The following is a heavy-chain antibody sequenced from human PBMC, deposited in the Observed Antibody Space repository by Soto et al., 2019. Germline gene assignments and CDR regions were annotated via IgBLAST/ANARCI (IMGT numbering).Heavy chain of an antibody. CDR1: GFTFSNAW. Sequence: GGSLRLSCAASGFTFSNAWMNWVRQAPGKGLEWVGRIKSKTDGGTTDYAAPVKGRFTISRDDSKNTQYLQMNSLKTEDTAVYYCTSVPAEMGYYYYGMDVWGQGTTVTVSS. J-gene: IGHJ6*02. V-gene: IGHV3-15*07. D-gene: IGHD2-2*01. CDR3: TSVPAEMGYYYYGMDV. CDR2: IKSKTDGGTT.